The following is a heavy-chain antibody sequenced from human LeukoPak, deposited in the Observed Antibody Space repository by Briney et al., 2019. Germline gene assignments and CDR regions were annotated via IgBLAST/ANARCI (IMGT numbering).Heavy chain of an antibody. CDR1: GSPFSRYW. J-gene: IGHJ4*02. V-gene: IGHV3-7*04. Sequence: GGSLRLSCAASGSPFSRYWMSWVRKSPGKGLEWLPNIKPDESEKHYVDSVKGRFTISRDNAKNSLYLQTNGLRAEDMAVYFCARLAAGSDYFDYWGQGTLVTVSS. CDR2: IKPDESEK. D-gene: IGHD6-13*01. CDR3: ARLAAGSDYFDY.